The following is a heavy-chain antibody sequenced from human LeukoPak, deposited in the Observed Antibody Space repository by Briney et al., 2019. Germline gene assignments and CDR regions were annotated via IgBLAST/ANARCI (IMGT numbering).Heavy chain of an antibody. CDR3: AKDYFGSGSYYNASPYYFDY. J-gene: IGHJ4*02. CDR1: GFTFSSYA. CDR2: ISGSGGST. Sequence: GGSLRLSCAASGFTFSSYAMSWVRQAPGKGLEWVSGISGSGGSTYNADSVKGRFTISRDNSENTLHLQMNTLRAEDTAVYYCAKDYFGSGSYYNASPYYFDYWGQGTLVTVSS. D-gene: IGHD3-10*01. V-gene: IGHV3-23*01.